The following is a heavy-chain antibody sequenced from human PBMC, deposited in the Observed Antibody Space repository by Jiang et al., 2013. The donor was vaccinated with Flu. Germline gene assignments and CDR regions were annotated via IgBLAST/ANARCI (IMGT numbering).Heavy chain of an antibody. CDR1: GGTFSSYA. V-gene: IGHV1-69*01. J-gene: IGHJ3*02. D-gene: IGHD3-10*01. CDR2: IIPIFGTA. CDR3: ARERRITHAFDI. Sequence: YGAEVKKPGSSVKVSCKASGGTFSSYAISWVRQAPGQGLEWMGGIIPIFGTANYAQKFQGRVTITADESTSTAYMELSSLRSEDTAVYYCARERRITHAFDIWGQGTMVTVSS.